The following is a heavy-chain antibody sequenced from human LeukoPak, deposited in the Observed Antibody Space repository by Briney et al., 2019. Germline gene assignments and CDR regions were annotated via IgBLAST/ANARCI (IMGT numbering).Heavy chain of an antibody. CDR2: IFHSGSS. D-gene: IGHD6-13*01. CDR3: ARGVADFDY. J-gene: IGHJ4*02. Sequence: SETLSLTCAVSGGSINNNDWWNWWSWVRQPPGKGLEWIGEIFHSGSSNYNPSLKSRVTISVDKSKNQFSLKLSSVTAADTAVYYCARGVADFDYWGQGTLVTVSS. CDR1: GGSINNNDWWNW. V-gene: IGHV4-4*02.